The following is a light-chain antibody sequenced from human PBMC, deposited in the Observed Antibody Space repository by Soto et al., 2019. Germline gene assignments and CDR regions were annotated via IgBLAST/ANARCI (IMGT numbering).Light chain of an antibody. CDR3: QQYNYWPPIT. CDR1: QVLGTN. Sequence: EIVMTQSPGTLSVSPGETATLSCRASQVLGTNLAWYQQKPGQAPTLLIYGIYIRATGVPVRFTGSGSGTEFTLTITRLQSEDFATYYCQQYNYWPPITFGQGTRL. CDR2: GIY. J-gene: IGKJ5*01. V-gene: IGKV3-15*01.